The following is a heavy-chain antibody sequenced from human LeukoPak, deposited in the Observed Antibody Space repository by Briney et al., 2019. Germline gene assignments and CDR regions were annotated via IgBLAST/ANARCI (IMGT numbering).Heavy chain of an antibody. V-gene: IGHV4-34*01. CDR3: ASGTITMVRGVIQTYYFDY. D-gene: IGHD3-10*01. Sequence: SETLSLTCAVYGGSFSGYYWSWIRQPPGKGLEWIGEINHSGSTNYNPSLKSRVTISVDTSKNQLSLKLSSVTAADTAVYYCASGTITMVRGVIQTYYFDYWGQGTLVTVSS. CDR1: GGSFSGYY. CDR2: INHSGST. J-gene: IGHJ4*02.